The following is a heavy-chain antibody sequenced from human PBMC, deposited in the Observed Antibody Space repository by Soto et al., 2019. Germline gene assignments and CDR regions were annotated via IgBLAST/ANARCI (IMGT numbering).Heavy chain of an antibody. CDR2: MNPNSGNT. D-gene: IGHD3-10*01. V-gene: IGHV1-8*01. Sequence: QGQLVQSGAEVKKPGASVKVSCKASGYTFTSYDINWVRQATGQGLEWMGWMNPNSGNTGYAQKFQGRVTMTRNTRIRMADMEQSSMISGDTAVYYSARERTYYSDYWGQGTLVTVSS. CDR3: ARERTYYSDY. J-gene: IGHJ4*02. CDR1: GYTFTSYD.